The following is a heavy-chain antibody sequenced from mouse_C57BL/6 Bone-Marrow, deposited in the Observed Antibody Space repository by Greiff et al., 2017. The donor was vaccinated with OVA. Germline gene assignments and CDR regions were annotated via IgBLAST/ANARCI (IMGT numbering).Heavy chain of an antibody. V-gene: IGHV3-6*01. CDR3: ARETAQATDYFDY. J-gene: IGHJ2*01. Sequence: ESGPGLVKPSQSLSLTCSVTGYSITSGYYWNWIRQFPGNQLEWMGYISYDGSNNYNPSFKNRISITLDTSTSQYFLKLNTVTTEDTATYYCARETAQATDYFDYWGKGTTLTVSS. CDR2: ISYDGSN. CDR1: GYSITSGYY. D-gene: IGHD3-2*02.